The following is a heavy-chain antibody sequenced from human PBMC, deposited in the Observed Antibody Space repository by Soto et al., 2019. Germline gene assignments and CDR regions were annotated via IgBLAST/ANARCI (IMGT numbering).Heavy chain of an antibody. CDR3: ARGKYGDY. V-gene: IGHV1-18*01. J-gene: IGHJ4*02. CDR2: ISAHNGNT. D-gene: IGHD2-2*01. Sequence: QVHLVQSGAEVKKPGASVKVSCKGSGYAFTTYGITWVRQAPGQGLEWMGWISAHNGNTKYAQKLQGRVTVTSDTSTSTAYMELRGLRSDDTAVYYCARGKYGDYWGQGALVTVSS. CDR1: GYAFTTYG.